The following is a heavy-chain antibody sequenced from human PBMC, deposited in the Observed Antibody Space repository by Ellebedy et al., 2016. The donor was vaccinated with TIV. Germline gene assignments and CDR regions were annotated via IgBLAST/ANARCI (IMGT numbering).Heavy chain of an antibody. CDR1: GYTFTSYG. CDR2: ISAYNGNT. CDR3: ARDLAYGDYDY. Sequence: AASVKVSCKASGYTFTSYGISWVRQAHGQGLEWMGWISAYNGNTNYAQKLQGRVTMTTDTSTSTAYMELRSLGADDTAVYYCARDLAYGDYDYWGQGTLVTVSS. D-gene: IGHD4-17*01. J-gene: IGHJ4*02. V-gene: IGHV1-18*01.